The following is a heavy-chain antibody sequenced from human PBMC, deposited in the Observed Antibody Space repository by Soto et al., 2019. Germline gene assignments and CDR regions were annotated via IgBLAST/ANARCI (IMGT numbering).Heavy chain of an antibody. CDR3: ARYRHCICDSCNYYYIMDL. CDR1: RGLFSSYV. D-gene: IGHD3-22*01. CDR2: VNPILNIA. Sequence: QVQLVQSGAEVKKPGSSVKVSCKAPRGLFSSYVFNWVRQAPGQGLEWMGGVNPILNIADHAQKFQGRVTITADASTVTVYMELSNLISDDTATYFCARYRHCICDSCNYYYIMDLWGQGTTITVSS. V-gene: IGHV1-69*04. J-gene: IGHJ6*02.